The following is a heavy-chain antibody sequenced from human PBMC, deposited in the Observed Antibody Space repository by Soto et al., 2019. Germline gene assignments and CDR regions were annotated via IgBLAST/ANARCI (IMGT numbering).Heavy chain of an antibody. J-gene: IGHJ4*02. CDR3: AREGAAAGGHFDY. CDR2: INPSGGST. Sequence: ASVKVSCKAFGYTFTSYYMHRVRQAPGQGLEWMGIINPSGGSTSYAQKFQGRVTMTRDTSTSTVYMELSSLRSEDTAVYYCAREGAAAGGHFDYWGQGTLVTVSS. CDR1: GYTFTSYY. D-gene: IGHD6-13*01. V-gene: IGHV1-46*01.